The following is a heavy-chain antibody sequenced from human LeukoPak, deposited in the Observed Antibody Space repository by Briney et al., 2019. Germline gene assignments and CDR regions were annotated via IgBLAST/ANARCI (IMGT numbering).Heavy chain of an antibody. CDR3: AREPRWQWLPTEGDWFDP. Sequence: PSETLSLTCTVSGYSISSGYYWGWIRQPPGKGLEWIGSIYHSGSTYYNPSLKSRVTISVDTSKNQFSLKLSSVTAADTAVYYCAREPRWQWLPTEGDWFDPWGQGTLVTVSS. CDR2: IYHSGST. V-gene: IGHV4-38-2*02. J-gene: IGHJ5*02. D-gene: IGHD6-19*01. CDR1: GYSISSGYY.